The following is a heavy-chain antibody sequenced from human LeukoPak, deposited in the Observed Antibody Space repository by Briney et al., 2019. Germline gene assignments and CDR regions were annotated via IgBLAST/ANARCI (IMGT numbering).Heavy chain of an antibody. CDR1: GGSISSYY. J-gene: IGHJ5*02. CDR3: ARAKYCGSSSCYSDWFDP. V-gene: IGHV4-59*01. D-gene: IGHD2-2*01. CDR2: IYYSGST. Sequence: SETLSLTCTVSGGSISSYYWSWIRQPPGKGLEWIGYIYYSGSTNYNPSLKSRVTISVDTSKNQFSLKLSSVTAADTAVYYCARAKYCGSSSCYSDWFDPWGQGTLVTVSS.